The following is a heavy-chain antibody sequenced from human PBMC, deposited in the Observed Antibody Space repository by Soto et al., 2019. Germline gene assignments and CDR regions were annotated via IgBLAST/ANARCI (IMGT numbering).Heavy chain of an antibody. D-gene: IGHD2-15*01. CDR2: IKSKNDGGTT. CDR1: GFTFSSYA. Sequence: PGGSLRLSCAASGFTFSSYAMNWVRQAPGKGLEWVGRIKSKNDGGTTDYAAPVKGRFTISRDDSKNTVYLQMNSLRTEDRALYYCAADLPGHGGGYEFDYWGQGTPVTVSS. CDR3: AADLPGHGGGYEFDY. J-gene: IGHJ4*01. V-gene: IGHV3-15*07.